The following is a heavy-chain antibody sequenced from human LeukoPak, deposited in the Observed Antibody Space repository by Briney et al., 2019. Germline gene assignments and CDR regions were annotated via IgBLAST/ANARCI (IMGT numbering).Heavy chain of an antibody. Sequence: ASVKVSCKASGYTFTRYDINWVRQATGQGLEWMGWMKPNSGNTGYAQKFQGRVAMTRNTSISTAYMELSSLRSEDTAVYYCARGGYFLPAAIWSYYYGMDVWGQGTTLTVSS. D-gene: IGHD2-2*01. J-gene: IGHJ6*02. CDR3: ARGGYFLPAAIWSYYYGMDV. V-gene: IGHV1-8*01. CDR2: MKPNSGNT. CDR1: GYTFTRYD.